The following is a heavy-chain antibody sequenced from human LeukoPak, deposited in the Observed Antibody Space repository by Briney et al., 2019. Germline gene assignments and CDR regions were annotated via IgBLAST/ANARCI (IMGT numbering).Heavy chain of an antibody. Sequence: ASVKISCKASGYTFTTSAINWVRQAPGQGLEWMGWINTNTGHPTYARGFTGRFVFSLDTSVSTAYLEINSLKADDTAVYYCARDRQQLANFDFWGQGTLVTVS. D-gene: IGHD6-13*01. J-gene: IGHJ4*02. V-gene: IGHV7-4-1*02. CDR1: GYTFTTSA. CDR2: INTNTGHP. CDR3: ARDRQQLANFDF.